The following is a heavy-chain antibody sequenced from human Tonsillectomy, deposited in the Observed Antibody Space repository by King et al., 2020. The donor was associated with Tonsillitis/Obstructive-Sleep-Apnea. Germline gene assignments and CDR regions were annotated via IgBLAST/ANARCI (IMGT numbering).Heavy chain of an antibody. V-gene: IGHV5-51*01. CDR2: IYPGDSDT. J-gene: IGHJ4*02. CDR1: GYSFTSYW. CDR3: ATTYYDFWSGYYF. Sequence: QLVQSGAEVKKPGASLKISCKGSGYSFTSYWIGWVRQMPGKGLEWMGLIYPGDSDTRYSPSFQGQVTISADKSISTAYLQWSSLKASDTAIYYCATTYYDFWSGYYFWGQGTLVTVSS. D-gene: IGHD3-3*01.